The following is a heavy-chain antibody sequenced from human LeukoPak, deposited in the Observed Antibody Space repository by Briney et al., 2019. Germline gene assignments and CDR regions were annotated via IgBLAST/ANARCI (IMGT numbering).Heavy chain of an antibody. D-gene: IGHD2-21*02. Sequence: SETLSLTCTVSGYSISSGYYWGWIRQPPGKGLEWIRSIYHSGSTYYNPSLKSRVTISVDTSKNQFSLKLSSVTAADTAVYYCARAVVVTATLDYWGQGTLVTVSS. J-gene: IGHJ4*02. CDR1: GYSISSGYY. V-gene: IGHV4-38-2*02. CDR3: ARAVVVTATLDY. CDR2: IYHSGST.